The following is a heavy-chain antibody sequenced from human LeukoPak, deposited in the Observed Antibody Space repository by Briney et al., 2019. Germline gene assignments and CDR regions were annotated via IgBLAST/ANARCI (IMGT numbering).Heavy chain of an antibody. CDR2: IYSGGST. CDR1: GFTVSSNY. J-gene: IGHJ4*02. Sequence: GGSLRLSCAASGFTVSSNYMSWVRRAPGKGLEWVSVIYSGGSTYYADSVKGRFTISRDNSKNTLYLQMNSLRAEDTAVYYCAVYNWNDRGGFDYWGQGTLVTVSS. D-gene: IGHD1-20*01. V-gene: IGHV3-53*01. CDR3: AVYNWNDRGGFDY.